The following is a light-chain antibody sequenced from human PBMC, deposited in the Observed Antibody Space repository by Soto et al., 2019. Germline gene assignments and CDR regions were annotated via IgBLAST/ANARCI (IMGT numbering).Light chain of an antibody. CDR2: GAS. CDR1: QSVSSSY. CDR3: QQYGSSPPMYT. V-gene: IGKV3-20*01. J-gene: IGKJ2*01. Sequence: EIVLTQSPGTLSLSPGERATLSCRASQSVSSSYLAWYQQKPGQAPRLLIYGASSRATGIPDRFSSSGSGTDFTLTINRLEPEDFAVYYCQQYGSSPPMYTFGQGTQLEIK.